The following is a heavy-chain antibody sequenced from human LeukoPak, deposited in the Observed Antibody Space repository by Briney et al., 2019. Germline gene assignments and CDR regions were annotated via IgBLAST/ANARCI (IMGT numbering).Heavy chain of an antibody. CDR3: ARDRYYYDSSGYSLDY. V-gene: IGHV4-4*07. D-gene: IGHD3-22*01. J-gene: IGHJ4*02. CDR1: GASISSYY. Sequence: PSETLSLTCTVSGASISSYYWSWIRQPAGKGLEWIGRIHTSGSTNYNPSLKSRVTMSVDTSKNQFSLKLSSVTAADTAVYYCARDRYYYDSSGYSLDYWGQGTLVTVSS. CDR2: IHTSGST.